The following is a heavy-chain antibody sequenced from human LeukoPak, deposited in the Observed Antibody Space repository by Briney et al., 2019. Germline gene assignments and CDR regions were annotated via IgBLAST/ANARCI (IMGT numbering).Heavy chain of an antibody. J-gene: IGHJ6*03. V-gene: IGHV3-30*02. CDR3: AKDGMTTVTDESYMDV. Sequence: GGSLRLSCAASGFTFSSYGMHWVRQAPGKGLEWVAFIRYDGSNKYYADSVKGRFTISRDNSKNTLYLQMNSLRAEDTAVYYCAKDGMTTVTDESYMDVWGKGTTVTVSS. CDR1: GFTFSSYG. D-gene: IGHD4-11*01. CDR2: IRYDGSNK.